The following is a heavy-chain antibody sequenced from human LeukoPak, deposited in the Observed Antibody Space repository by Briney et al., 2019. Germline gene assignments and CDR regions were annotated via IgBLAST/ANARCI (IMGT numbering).Heavy chain of an antibody. D-gene: IGHD3-22*01. CDR3: ATQDYYDSSGYYYVGY. J-gene: IGHJ4*02. V-gene: IGHV3-23*01. CDR1: GFTFNRNG. CDR2: INNSGGRT. Sequence: AGGSLRLSCAASGFTFNRNGMIWVRQAPGKGPEWVSVINNSGGRTYYADSVKGRFTISGDNSKNTVYLQMNRLRAEDTAVYYCATQDYYDSSGYYYVGYWGQGTLVTVSS.